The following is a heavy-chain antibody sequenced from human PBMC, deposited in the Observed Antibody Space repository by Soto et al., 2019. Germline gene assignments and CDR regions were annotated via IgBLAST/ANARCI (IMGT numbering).Heavy chain of an antibody. V-gene: IGHV3-11*01. Sequence: QVQLVESGGGLVKPGGSLRLSCAASGFTFSDYYMSWIRQAPGKGLEWVSYISSSGSTIYYADSVKGRFTISRDNAKNSLYLQMNSLRAEDTAVYYCARCQSQYCSSTSCYAHIAAAGRFWFDPWGQGTLVTVSS. CDR3: ARCQSQYCSSTSCYAHIAAAGRFWFDP. J-gene: IGHJ5*02. D-gene: IGHD2-2*01. CDR1: GFTFSDYY. CDR2: ISSSGSTI.